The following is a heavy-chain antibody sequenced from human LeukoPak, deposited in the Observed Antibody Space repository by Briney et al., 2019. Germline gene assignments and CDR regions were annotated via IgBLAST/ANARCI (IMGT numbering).Heavy chain of an antibody. Sequence: KSSETLSLTCTVSGGSISSYYWSWIRQPPGKGLEWIGYIYYSGSTNYNPSLKSRVTISVDTSKNQFSLKLSSVTAADTAVYHCARAGPGGLFDYWGQGTLVTVSS. J-gene: IGHJ4*02. CDR2: IYYSGST. V-gene: IGHV4-59*01. CDR1: GGSISSYY. D-gene: IGHD3-16*01. CDR3: ARAGPGGLFDY.